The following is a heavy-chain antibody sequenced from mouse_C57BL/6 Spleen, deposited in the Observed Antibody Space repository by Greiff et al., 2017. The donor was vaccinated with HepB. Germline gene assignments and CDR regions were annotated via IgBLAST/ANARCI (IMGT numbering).Heavy chain of an antibody. CDR3: ARITTAGYFDY. D-gene: IGHD1-2*01. CDR2: ISGGGGNT. Sequence: EVQGVESGGGLVKPGGSLKLSCAASGFTFSSYTMSWVRQTPEKRLEWVATISGGGGNTYYPDSVKGRFTISRDNAKNTLYLQMSSLRSEDTALYYCARITTAGYFDYWGQGTTLTVSS. CDR1: GFTFSSYT. V-gene: IGHV5-9*01. J-gene: IGHJ2*01.